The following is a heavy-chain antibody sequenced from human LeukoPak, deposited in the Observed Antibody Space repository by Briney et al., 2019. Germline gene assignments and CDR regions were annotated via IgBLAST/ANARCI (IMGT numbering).Heavy chain of an antibody. V-gene: IGHV3-7*01. CDR3: ARSMGGYFYDPRASDY. CDR1: GFTFSSYW. J-gene: IGHJ4*02. D-gene: IGHD2/OR15-2a*01. CDR2: IKQDGSEK. Sequence: PGGSLRLSCAASGFTFSSYWMSWVRQAPGKGLEWVANIKQDGSEKYYVDSVKGRFTISRDNAKNSLYLQMNSLRAEDTAVYYCARSMGGYFYDPRASDYWGQGTLVTVSS.